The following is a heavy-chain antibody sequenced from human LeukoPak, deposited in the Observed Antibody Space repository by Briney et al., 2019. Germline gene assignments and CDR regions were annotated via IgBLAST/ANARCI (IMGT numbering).Heavy chain of an antibody. CDR3: ARGGYYDPHNHENYYYMDV. Sequence: GGSLRLSCAASGFTFDDYGMSWVRQAPGKGLEWVSGINWNGGSTGYADSVKGRFTISRDNAKNSLYLQMNSLRAEDTALYYCARGGYYDPHNHENYYYMDVWGKGTTVTVSS. J-gene: IGHJ6*03. CDR1: GFTFDDYG. V-gene: IGHV3-20*04. CDR2: INWNGGST. D-gene: IGHD3-22*01.